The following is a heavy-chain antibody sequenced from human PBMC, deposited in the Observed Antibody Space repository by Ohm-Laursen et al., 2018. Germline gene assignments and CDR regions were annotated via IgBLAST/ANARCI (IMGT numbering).Heavy chain of an antibody. CDR2: ISYDGSNK. Sequence: SLRLSCAASGFTFSSYGMHWVRQAPGKGLEWVAVISYDGSNKYYADSVKGRFTISRDNSKNTLYLQMNSLRAEDTAVYYCAKGDHLERYFDWSNYYYYYGMDVWGQGTTVTVSS. J-gene: IGHJ6*02. V-gene: IGHV3-30*18. CDR1: GFTFSSYG. CDR3: AKGDHLERYFDWSNYYYYYGMDV. D-gene: IGHD3-9*01.